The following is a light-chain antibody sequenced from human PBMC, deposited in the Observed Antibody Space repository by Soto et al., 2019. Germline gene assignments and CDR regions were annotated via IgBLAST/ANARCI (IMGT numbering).Light chain of an antibody. CDR2: DAS. CDR3: QQYNSYSPWT. Sequence: DIQMTQSPSTLSASVGDRVTITCRASRSISSWLAWYQQKPGKAPKLLIYDASSLESGVPSRFSGSGSGTEFTLTISSLQPDDFATYYCQQYNSYSPWTFGQGTKVEIK. CDR1: RSISSW. J-gene: IGKJ1*01. V-gene: IGKV1-5*01.